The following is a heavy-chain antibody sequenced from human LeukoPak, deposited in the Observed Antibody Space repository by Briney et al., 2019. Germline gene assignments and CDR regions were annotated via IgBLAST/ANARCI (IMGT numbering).Heavy chain of an antibody. Sequence: GGSLRLSCAASGFTVSSNYMSWVRQAPGKGLEWVSVIYTGDNTYYADSVKGRFTISRDNSKNTLYLQMNSLRAEDTAVYYCAKDGTSGSYYGMDYWGQGTLVTVSS. CDR3: AKDGTSGSYYGMDY. CDR1: GFTVSSNY. J-gene: IGHJ4*02. CDR2: IYTGDNT. D-gene: IGHD1-26*01. V-gene: IGHV3-66*01.